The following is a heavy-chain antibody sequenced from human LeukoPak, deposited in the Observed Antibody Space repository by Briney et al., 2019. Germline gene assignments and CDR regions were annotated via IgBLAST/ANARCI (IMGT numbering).Heavy chain of an antibody. Sequence: GGSLRLSCAASGFTFSSYSMNWVRQAPGKGLEWVSSISSSSSYIYYADSVKGRFTISRDNAKNSLYLQMNSLRAEDTAVYYCARKGRTYYYDSSGFGYWGQGTLVTVSS. V-gene: IGHV3-21*01. CDR1: GFTFSSYS. CDR3: ARKGRTYYYDSSGFGY. CDR2: ISSSSSYI. J-gene: IGHJ4*02. D-gene: IGHD3-22*01.